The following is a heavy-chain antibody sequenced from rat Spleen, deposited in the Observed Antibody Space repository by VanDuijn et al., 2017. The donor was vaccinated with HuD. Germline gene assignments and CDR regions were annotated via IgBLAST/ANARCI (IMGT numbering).Heavy chain of an antibody. CDR2: ISPGGGST. CDR3: ARQFYGYTD. Sequence: EVQLVESGGGLVQPGRSLKLSCAASGFTFSDYYMAWVRQAPKKGLEWVAYISPGGGSTYYRDSVKGRFTISRDNAKSTLFLQLDGLRSEDTASYYCARQFYGYTDWGRGVMVTVSS. J-gene: IGHJ2*01. D-gene: IGHD1-9*01. V-gene: IGHV5-25*01. CDR1: GFTFSDYY.